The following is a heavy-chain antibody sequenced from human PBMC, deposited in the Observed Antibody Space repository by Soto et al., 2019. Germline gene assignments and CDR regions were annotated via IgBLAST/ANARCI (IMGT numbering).Heavy chain of an antibody. CDR2: IYWDDDQ. Sequence: QITLNESGPTLVKPTQTLTLTCIFSGFSLSTSGVGVGWIRHPPGKALESLALIYWDDDQRYSPSLKSRLSNTNDTSKNPVVLTLTNMDPVDTATYSCPHDVWGVALYFDYWGQGTLVTVSS. V-gene: IGHV2-5*02. J-gene: IGHJ4*02. CDR3: PHDVWGVALYFDY. D-gene: IGHD3-16*01. CDR1: GFSLSTSGVG.